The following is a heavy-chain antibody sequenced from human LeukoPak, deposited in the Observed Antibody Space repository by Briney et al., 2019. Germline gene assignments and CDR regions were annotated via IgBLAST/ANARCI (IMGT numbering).Heavy chain of an antibody. D-gene: IGHD5-12*01. CDR1: GGSISSSSYY. V-gene: IGHV4-39*07. Sequence: SETLSLTCIVSGGSISSSSYYWGWIRQPPGKGLEWIGSIYYSGSTYYNPSLKSRVTISVDTSKNQFSLKLSSVTAADTAVYYCARARGTVAIDYWGQGTLVTVSS. CDR2: IYYSGST. CDR3: ARARGTVAIDY. J-gene: IGHJ4*02.